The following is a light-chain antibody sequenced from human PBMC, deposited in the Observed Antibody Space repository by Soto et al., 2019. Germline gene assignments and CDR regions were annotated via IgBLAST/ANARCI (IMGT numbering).Light chain of an antibody. J-gene: IGKJ1*01. CDR1: QGIRND. Sequence: DIQMTQFPSSLSASVGDRVTITCRASQGIRNDLAWYQQKPGKAPKRLIYAASSLQSGVPSRLSGSGSGTEFTLAISSLQPEDFATFYCLQHSTYPLTFGQGTKVEIK. CDR3: LQHSTYPLT. V-gene: IGKV1-17*01. CDR2: AAS.